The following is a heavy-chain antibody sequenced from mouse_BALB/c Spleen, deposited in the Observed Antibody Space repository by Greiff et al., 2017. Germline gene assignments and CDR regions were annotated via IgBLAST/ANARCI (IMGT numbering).Heavy chain of an antibody. CDR2: IWAGGST. J-gene: IGHJ1*01. V-gene: IGHV2-9*02. CDR1: GFSLTSYG. Sequence: VQLKESGPGLVAPSQSLSITCTVSGFSLTSYGVHWVRQPPGKGLEWLGVIWAGGSTNYNSALMSRLSISKDNSKSQVFLKMNSLQTDDTAMYYCARVGGDWYFDVWGAGTTVTVSS. CDR3: ARVGGDWYFDV.